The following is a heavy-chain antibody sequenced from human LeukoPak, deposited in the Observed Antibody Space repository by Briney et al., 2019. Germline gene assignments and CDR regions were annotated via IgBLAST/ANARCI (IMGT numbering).Heavy chain of an antibody. CDR1: GFTFSSYA. D-gene: IGHD6-19*01. J-gene: IGHJ4*02. CDR3: ADESSGWYTGGY. Sequence: TGGSLRLSCAASGFTFSSYAMSWVRQAPGKGLEWVSAISGSGGSTYYADSVKGRFTISRDNSKNTLYPQMNSLRAEDTAAYYCADESSGWYTGGYWGQGTLVTVSP. CDR2: ISGSGGST. V-gene: IGHV3-23*01.